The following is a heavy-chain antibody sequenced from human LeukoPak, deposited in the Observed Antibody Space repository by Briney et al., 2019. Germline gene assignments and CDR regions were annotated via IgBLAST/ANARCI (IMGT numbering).Heavy chain of an antibody. CDR2: IIPIFGTA. Sequence: ASVKVSCKASEGTFSSYTISWVRQAPGQGLEWMGGIIPIFGTAIYAQKFQGRVTITADKSTITAYMELSSLRSEDTAVYYCARVGPYFDYWGQGTLVTVSS. CDR3: ARVGPYFDY. V-gene: IGHV1-69*06. J-gene: IGHJ4*02. CDR1: EGTFSSYT.